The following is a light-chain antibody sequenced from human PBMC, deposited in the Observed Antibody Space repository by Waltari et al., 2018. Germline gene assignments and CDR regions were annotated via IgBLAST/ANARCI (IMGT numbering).Light chain of an antibody. CDR2: AAS. CDR1: QGITNY. Sequence: DIQMTQSPSSLPASVGDRVTITCRASQGITNYLAWYQHKPGKVPKLLIYAASTLQSGVPSRFSGSGSGTDFTLTISSLQPEDVATYYCQKYDSAPRTFGQGTKVEIK. V-gene: IGKV1-27*01. CDR3: QKYDSAPRT. J-gene: IGKJ1*01.